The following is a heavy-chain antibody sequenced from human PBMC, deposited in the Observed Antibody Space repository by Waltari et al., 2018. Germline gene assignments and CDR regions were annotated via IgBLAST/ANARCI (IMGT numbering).Heavy chain of an antibody. CDR1: GFPVSSNY. J-gene: IGHJ5*02. CDR3: ARVIYSSSWYLPGWFDL. V-gene: IGHV3-53*02. D-gene: IGHD6-13*01. CDR2: INVVGST. Sequence: EVQLVETGGGLIQPGGSLRLSCAASGFPVSSNYMSWVRQAPGKGLDGVSGINVVGSTYDADAVKGRFTISRDNSKNTLYLQMNSLRAEDTAVYYCARVIYSSSWYLPGWFDLWGQGTLVTVSS.